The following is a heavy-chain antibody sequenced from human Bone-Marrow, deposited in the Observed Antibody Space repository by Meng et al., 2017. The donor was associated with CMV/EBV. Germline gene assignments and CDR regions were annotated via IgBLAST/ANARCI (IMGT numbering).Heavy chain of an antibody. CDR3: ASTPTSHWRYDY. Sequence: GESLKISCAASGFTFSSYAMSCVRQAPGKGLEWVAVISYDGSNKYYADSVKGRFTISRDNSKNTLYLQMNSLRAEDTAVYYCASTPTSHWRYDYWGQGTLVTVSS. CDR2: ISYDGSNK. D-gene: IGHD2-2*01. V-gene: IGHV3-30-3*01. CDR1: GFTFSSYA. J-gene: IGHJ4*02.